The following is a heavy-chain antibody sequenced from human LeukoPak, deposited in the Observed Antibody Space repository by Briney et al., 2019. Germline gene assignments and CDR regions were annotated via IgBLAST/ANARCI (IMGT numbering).Heavy chain of an antibody. D-gene: IGHD7-27*01. CDR3: ATDHLGMNWFDP. V-gene: IGHV1-24*01. CDR2: FDPEDGET. J-gene: IGHJ5*02. CDR1: GYTLTELS. Sequence: GASVKVSCKVSGYTLTELSMHWVRQAPGKGLEWMGGFDPEDGETIYAQKFQGRVTMTEDTSTDTAYMELSSLRSEDTAVYYCATDHLGMNWFDPWGQGTLVTVPS.